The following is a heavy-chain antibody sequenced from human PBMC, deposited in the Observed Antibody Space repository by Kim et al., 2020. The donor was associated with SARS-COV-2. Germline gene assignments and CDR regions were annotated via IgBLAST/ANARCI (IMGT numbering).Heavy chain of an antibody. D-gene: IGHD1-26*01. CDR2: ISYDGSNK. CDR1: GFTFSSYA. V-gene: IGHV3-30-3*01. Sequence: GGSLRLSCAASGFTFSSYAMHWVRQAPGKGLEWVAVISYDGSNKYYADSVKGRFTISRDNSKNTLYLQMNSLRAEDTAVYYCVRPDSGSYSGVFDYWCQG. J-gene: IGHJ4*02. CDR3: VRPDSGSYSGVFDY.